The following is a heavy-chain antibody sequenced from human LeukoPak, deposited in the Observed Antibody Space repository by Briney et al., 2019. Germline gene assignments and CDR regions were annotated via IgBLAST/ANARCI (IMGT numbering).Heavy chain of an antibody. CDR1: GFTFSSYS. J-gene: IGHJ3*02. Sequence: GSLRLSCAASGFTFSSYSMNWVRQAPGKGLEWVSYISSSSSTIYYADSVKGRFTISRDNAKNSLYLQMNSLRAEDTAVYYCAREREGLLWFGELLTAFDIWGQGTMVTVSS. V-gene: IGHV3-48*04. CDR3: AREREGLLWFGELLTAFDI. CDR2: ISSSSSTI. D-gene: IGHD3-10*01.